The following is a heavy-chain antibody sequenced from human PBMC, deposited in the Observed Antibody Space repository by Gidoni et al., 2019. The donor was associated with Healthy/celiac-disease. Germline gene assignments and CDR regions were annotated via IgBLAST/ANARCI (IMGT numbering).Heavy chain of an antibody. CDR3: AKVIGGDYDFWSGYFGY. CDR1: GFTFSSYA. V-gene: IGHV3-23*01. CDR2: ISGSGGST. Sequence: EVQLLESGGGLVQPGGSLSLSCAASGFTFSSYAMCWVRQAPGKGLEWVSAISGSGGSTYYADSVKGRFTISRDNSKNTLYLQMNSLRAEDTAVYYCAKVIGGDYDFWSGYFGYWGQGTLVTVSS. J-gene: IGHJ4*02. D-gene: IGHD3-3*01.